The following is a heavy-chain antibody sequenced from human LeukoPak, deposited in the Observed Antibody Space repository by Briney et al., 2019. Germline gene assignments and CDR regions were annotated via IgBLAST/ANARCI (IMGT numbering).Heavy chain of an antibody. CDR2: IIPIFGTA. J-gene: IGHJ3*02. CDR3: ASDLNIMITFGGAHAFDI. V-gene: IGHV1-69*06. CDR1: GGTFSNYA. D-gene: IGHD3-16*01. Sequence: ASVKVSCKAFGGTFSNYAISWVRQAPGQGLEWMGGIIPIFGTANYAQKFRGRVTITADKSTRTAYMELSSLRSEDTAVYYCASDLNIMITFGGAHAFDIWGQGTMVTVSS.